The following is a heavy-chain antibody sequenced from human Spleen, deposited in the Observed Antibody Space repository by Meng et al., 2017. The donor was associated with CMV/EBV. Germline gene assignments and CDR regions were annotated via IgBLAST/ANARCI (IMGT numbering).Heavy chain of an antibody. CDR1: GYIFRSYG. Sequence: SVKVSCKASGYIFRSYGVSWVRQAPGQGLEWMGRIIPIIGMTNYAQKFQGRVTITADKSMTTAYMELSSLRSEDTAVYYCASFITTKRIADFWGQGTLVTVSS. CDR2: IIPIIGMT. D-gene: IGHD3-22*01. V-gene: IGHV1-69*04. CDR3: ASFITTKRIADF. J-gene: IGHJ4*02.